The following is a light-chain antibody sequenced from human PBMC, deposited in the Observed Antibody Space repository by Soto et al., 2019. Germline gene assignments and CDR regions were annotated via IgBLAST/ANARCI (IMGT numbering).Light chain of an antibody. CDR1: SSNIGNNA. Sequence: QFVLTQPPSMSEAPRQRVAISCSGSSSNIGNNAVSWYQQLPGKAPKLLIYYDDLMPSGVSDRFSGSKSGTSASLAISGLQSEDEADYYCAAWDDSLNGPVFGGGTQLTVL. J-gene: IGLJ2*01. CDR3: AAWDDSLNGPV. V-gene: IGLV1-36*01. CDR2: YDD.